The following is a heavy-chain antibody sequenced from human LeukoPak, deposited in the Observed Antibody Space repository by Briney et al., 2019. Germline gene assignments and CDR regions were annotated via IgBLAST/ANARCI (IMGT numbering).Heavy chain of an antibody. D-gene: IGHD3-22*01. CDR2: ISAYNGNT. V-gene: IGHV1-18*01. CDR3: AREDSSGYYLNY. Sequence: ASVKVSCKASGYTFTSYVISWARQAPGQGLEWMGWISAYNGNTNYAQKLQGRVTMTTDTSTSTAYMELRSLRSDDTAVYYCAREDSSGYYLNYWGQGTLVTVSS. J-gene: IGHJ4*02. CDR1: GYTFTSYV.